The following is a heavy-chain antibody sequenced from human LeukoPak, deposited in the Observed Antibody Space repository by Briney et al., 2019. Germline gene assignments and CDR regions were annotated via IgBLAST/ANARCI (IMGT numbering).Heavy chain of an antibody. V-gene: IGHV3-30*02. CDR3: AKDPITMIVVPTGPLDP. Sequence: GGSLRLSCAASGFTFSSYGMHWVRQAPGKGLEWVAFIRYDGSNKYYADSVKGRFTISRDNSKNTLYLQMNSLRAEDTAVYYCAKDPITMIVVPTGPLDPWGQGTLVTVSS. D-gene: IGHD3-22*01. CDR2: IRYDGSNK. J-gene: IGHJ5*02. CDR1: GFTFSSYG.